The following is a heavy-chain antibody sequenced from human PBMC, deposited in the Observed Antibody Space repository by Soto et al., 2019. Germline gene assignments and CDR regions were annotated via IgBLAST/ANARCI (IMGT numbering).Heavy chain of an antibody. CDR2: INQDVSER. V-gene: IGHV3-7*03. D-gene: IGHD3-3*01. CDR3: TTEEWYYFPS. CDR1: GFTFSVQW. Sequence: GGSLRLSCAASGFTFSVQWMSWVRQAPGKGLEWVATINQDVSERYYVDSVKGRFSTSRDNAKNSLYLQMNSLRAEDTAVYYCTTEEWYYFPSWGQGTLVTVSS. J-gene: IGHJ4*02.